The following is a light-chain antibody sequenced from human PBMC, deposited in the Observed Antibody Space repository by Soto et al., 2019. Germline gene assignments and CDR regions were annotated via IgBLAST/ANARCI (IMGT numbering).Light chain of an antibody. CDR3: VQTLRCPRT. J-gene: IGKJ1*01. CDR2: KVS. Sequence: DVVMPQSPLSMTVTLGQPASISCRSSNSLVHSDGNTYLNWFQQRPCQSPRRLIYKVSNRDYGVPGRFSGSWSGTDFTLKISRLEDEDVGVYYCVQTLRCPRTFGQGTNVEIK. CDR1: NSLVHSDGNTY. V-gene: IGKV2-30*02.